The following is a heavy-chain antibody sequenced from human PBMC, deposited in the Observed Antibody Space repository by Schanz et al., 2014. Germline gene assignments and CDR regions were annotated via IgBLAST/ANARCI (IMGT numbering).Heavy chain of an antibody. J-gene: IGHJ5*02. CDR1: GGTFSSDT. CDR2: IVPIAGIT. Sequence: QVQLVQSGADVKKPGSSVKVSCKASGGTFSSDTFSWVRQAPGQGLEWMGRIVPIAGITNYAQRFQGRVTITADKSSDTAYMELSSLRSEDTAVYYCATLDYADSVSWGQGTLVTVSS. D-gene: IGHD4-17*01. CDR3: ATLDYADSVS. V-gene: IGHV1-69*02.